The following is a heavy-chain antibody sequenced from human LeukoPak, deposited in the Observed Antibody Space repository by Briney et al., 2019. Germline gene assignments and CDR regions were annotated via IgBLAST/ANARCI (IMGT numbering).Heavy chain of an antibody. Sequence: ASVKVSCKASGYFFTTFYLHWVRQAPGQGLEWMGWINPNSGGTNYAQKFQGRVTMTRDRSISTAYMELSRLRSDDTAVYYCARGGYSYGYANAFDIWGQGTMVTVSS. CDR3: ARGGYSYGYANAFDI. CDR1: GYFFTTFY. J-gene: IGHJ3*02. CDR2: INPNSGGT. V-gene: IGHV1-2*02. D-gene: IGHD5-18*01.